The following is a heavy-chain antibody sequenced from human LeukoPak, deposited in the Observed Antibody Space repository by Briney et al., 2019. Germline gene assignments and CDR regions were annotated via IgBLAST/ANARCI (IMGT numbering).Heavy chain of an antibody. J-gene: IGHJ4*02. Sequence: SETLSLTCTVSGGSISSYYWSWIRQPAGTALEWIGRIYTSGTITYNPSLKSRVTISVDTSKNQFSLKLSSVTAADTAVYYCARAGNDFWSGYYQYYFDYWGQGTLVTVSS. CDR2: IYTSGTI. V-gene: IGHV4-4*07. CDR3: ARAGNDFWSGYYQYYFDY. D-gene: IGHD3-3*01. CDR1: GGSISSYY.